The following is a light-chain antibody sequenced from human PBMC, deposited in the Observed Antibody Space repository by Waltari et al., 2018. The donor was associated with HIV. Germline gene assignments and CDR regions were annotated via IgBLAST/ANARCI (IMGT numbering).Light chain of an antibody. CDR3: QSYDNSLSASV. CDR1: SSNIAARCE. V-gene: IGLV1-40*01. CDR2: VNT. Sequence: QSVLTQPPSVSGAPGQRVTFSCSGTSSNIAARCEVQWYQQLPGTAPKLLICVNTQRPSGVPDRFAAFKSGTSGSLVITGLQAEDEADYYCQSYDNSLSASVFGGGTKLTVL. J-gene: IGLJ3*02.